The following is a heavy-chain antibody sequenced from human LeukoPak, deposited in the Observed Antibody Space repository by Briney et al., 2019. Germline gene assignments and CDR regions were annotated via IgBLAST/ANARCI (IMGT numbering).Heavy chain of an antibody. V-gene: IGHV3-30-3*01. CDR2: ISYDGSNK. J-gene: IGHJ4*02. D-gene: IGHD3-3*01. Sequence: GRSLRLSCAASGFTFSSYAMHWVRQAPGKGLEWVAVISYDGSNKYYADSVKGRFTISRDNSKNTLYLQMNSLRAEDTAVYYCAKDSSYDFWSGYYGYGYFDYWGQGTLVTVSS. CDR3: AKDSSYDFWSGYYGYGYFDY. CDR1: GFTFSSYA.